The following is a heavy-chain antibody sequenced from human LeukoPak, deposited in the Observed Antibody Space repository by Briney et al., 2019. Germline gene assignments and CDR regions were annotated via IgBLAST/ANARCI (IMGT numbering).Heavy chain of an antibody. J-gene: IGHJ4*02. D-gene: IGHD3-22*01. Sequence: ASVKVSCKDSGYTFTVYFMHCVRQAPGQGLEWMGWINPNSGGTNYAQKFQGRVTMTRDTSISTAYMELSRLRTDDTAVYYWARELSYDRSGYYFDYWGQGTLVTVSS. CDR1: GYTFTVYF. CDR3: ARELSYDRSGYYFDY. CDR2: INPNSGGT. V-gene: IGHV1-2*02.